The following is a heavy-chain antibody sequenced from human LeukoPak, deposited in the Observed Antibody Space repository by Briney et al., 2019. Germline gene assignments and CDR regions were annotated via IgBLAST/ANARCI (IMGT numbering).Heavy chain of an antibody. D-gene: IGHD6-13*01. CDR2: IYYSGST. V-gene: IGHV4-39*01. Sequence: SETLSLTCTVSGGSISSSSYSWGWIRQPPGKGLEWIGSIYYSGSTYYNPSLKSRVTISVDTSKNQFSLKLSSVTAADTAVYYCARRRGIAAGNNWFDPWGQGTLVTVSS. CDR1: GGSISSSSYS. CDR3: ARRRGIAAGNNWFDP. J-gene: IGHJ5*02.